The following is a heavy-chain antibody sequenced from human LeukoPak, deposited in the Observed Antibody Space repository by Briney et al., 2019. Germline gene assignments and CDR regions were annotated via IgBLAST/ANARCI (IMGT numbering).Heavy chain of an antibody. J-gene: IGHJ4*02. CDR3: ARGGTPGFSTGRIDY. V-gene: IGHV3-53*04. CDR2: LYGAGST. D-gene: IGHD6-19*01. CDR1: GFNVSSNY. Sequence: PGGSLRLSCAASGFNVSSNYMSWVRQAPGKGLEWVSVLYGAGSTYYADSVKGRFTISRHDSQNTLFLQMNSLRAEDTAVYYYARGGTPGFSTGRIDYWGQGTLVTVSS.